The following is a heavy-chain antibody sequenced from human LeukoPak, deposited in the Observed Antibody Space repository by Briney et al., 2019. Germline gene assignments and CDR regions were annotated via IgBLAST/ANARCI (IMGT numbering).Heavy chain of an antibody. J-gene: IGHJ4*02. CDR3: ARPPYYYDSSGYLDY. V-gene: IGHV3-30*03. CDR2: ISYDGSNK. CDR1: GFTFSSYS. D-gene: IGHD3-22*01. Sequence: GGSLRLSCAASGFTFSSYSMNWVRQAPGKGLEWVAVISYDGSNKYYADSVKGRFTTSRDNSKNTLYLQMNSLRAEDTAVYYCARPPYYYDSSGYLDYWGQGTLVTVSS.